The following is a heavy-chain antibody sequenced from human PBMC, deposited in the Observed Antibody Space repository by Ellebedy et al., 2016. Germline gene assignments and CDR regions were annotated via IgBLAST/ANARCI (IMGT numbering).Heavy chain of an antibody. V-gene: IGHV3-23*01. D-gene: IGHD4-17*01. J-gene: IGHJ4*02. CDR3: RQGHYADL. CDR1: GLNLNTFF. Sequence: GESLKISXTASGLNLNTFFMTWVRQAPGKGLEWVSTISAGSDTTRLADSVKGRFTISRDSSKNSVYLRMNNLRVEDTAVYYCRQGHYADLWGQGTLVIVSS. CDR2: ISAGSDTT.